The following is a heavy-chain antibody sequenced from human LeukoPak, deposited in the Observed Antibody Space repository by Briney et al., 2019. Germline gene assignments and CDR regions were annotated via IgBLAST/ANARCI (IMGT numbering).Heavy chain of an antibody. CDR1: EFSVGSNY. J-gene: IGHJ4*02. Sequence: GGSLRLPCAASEFSVGSNYMTWVRQAPGKGLEWVSLIYSGGSTYYADSVKGRFTISRDNSKNTLYLQMGSLRAEDMAVYYCARGSRNYYDSSGYYYYWGQGTLVTVSS. D-gene: IGHD3-22*01. V-gene: IGHV3-66*01. CDR3: ARGSRNYYDSSGYYYY. CDR2: IYSGGST.